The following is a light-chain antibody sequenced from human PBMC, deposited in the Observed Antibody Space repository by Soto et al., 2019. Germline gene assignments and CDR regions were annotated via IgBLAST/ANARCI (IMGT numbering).Light chain of an antibody. Sequence: DIHVTQSPSYLSASVGDRVTITCRASQDIKDWLAWYQQKPGKAPKLLIYGASTLQDGVPPRFSGSGSETNFTLTITGLQPEDFGAYYCQQIDSFPYSFGQGTALDIK. CDR2: GAS. J-gene: IGKJ2*03. CDR3: QQIDSFPYS. V-gene: IGKV1-12*01. CDR1: QDIKDW.